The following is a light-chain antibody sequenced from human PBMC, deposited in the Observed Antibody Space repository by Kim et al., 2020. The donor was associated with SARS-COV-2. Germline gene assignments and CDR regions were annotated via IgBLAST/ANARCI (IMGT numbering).Light chain of an antibody. CDR3: QAWDSSTVV. CDR2: LGY. CDR1: ALGDKY. Sequence: VAPGQTASITCSGDALGDKYACWYQQKPGQSPVLVIYLGYKRPSGIPERFSGSNSGNTATLTISGTQAMDEADYFCQAWDSSTVVFGGGTQLTVL. V-gene: IGLV3-1*01. J-gene: IGLJ2*01.